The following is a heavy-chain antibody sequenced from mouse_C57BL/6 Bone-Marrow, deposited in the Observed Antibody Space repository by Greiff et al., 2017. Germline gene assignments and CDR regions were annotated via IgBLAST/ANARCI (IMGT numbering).Heavy chain of an antibody. CDR3: ARSLRRSYY. CDR2: SDPSDSYT. Sequence: VQLQQPGAELVRPGTSVKLSCKASGYTFTRYWMHWVKQRPGQGLEWIGVSDPSDSYTNYNQKFKGKATLTVDTSSSTAYMQLSSLTSEDSAVYYLARSLRRSYYWGQGTTLTVSS. CDR1: GYTFTRYW. D-gene: IGHD1-2*01. J-gene: IGHJ2*01. V-gene: IGHV1-59*01.